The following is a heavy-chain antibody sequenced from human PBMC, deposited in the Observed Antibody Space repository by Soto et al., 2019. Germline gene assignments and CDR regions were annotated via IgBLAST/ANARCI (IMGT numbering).Heavy chain of an antibody. CDR3: ARQSVGPYGSGSYFDY. CDR1: GGSISSYY. V-gene: IGHV4-59*08. Sequence: QVQLQESGPGLVKPSETLSLTCTVSGGSISSYYWSWIRQPPGKGLEWIGYIYYSGSTNYNPSLKCRVTISVDTSKNQFSLKLSSVTAADTAMYYCARQSVGPYGSGSYFDYWGQGTLVTVSS. D-gene: IGHD3-10*01. J-gene: IGHJ4*02. CDR2: IYYSGST.